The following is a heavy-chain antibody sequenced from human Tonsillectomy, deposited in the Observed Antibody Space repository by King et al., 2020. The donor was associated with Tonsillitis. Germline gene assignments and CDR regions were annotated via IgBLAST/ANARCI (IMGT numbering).Heavy chain of an antibody. V-gene: IGHV2-5*02. J-gene: IGHJ6*03. CDR3: AHHGSSPRCSHPVTNYYYYYYMDV. D-gene: IGHD2-2*01. CDR2: IYWDDDK. CDR1: GFSLNTSGVS. Sequence: ITLKESGPTLVKPTQTLTLTSTFSGFSLNTSGVSVGWIRQPPGKALEWLALIYWDDDKRYSPSLKSRLTIIKDTSKNQVVLTMTNMDPVDTATYYFAHHGSSPRCSHPVTNYYYYYYMDVWGNGTTVTVSS.